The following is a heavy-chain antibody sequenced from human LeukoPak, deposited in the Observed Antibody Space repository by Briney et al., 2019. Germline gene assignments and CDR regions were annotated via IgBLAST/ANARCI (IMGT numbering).Heavy chain of an antibody. CDR2: IYNSGST. Sequence: SETLSLTCTVSGGSISSYYWTWIRQPPGEGLEWIGHIYNSGSTNYNPSLRGRVTISLDPSKNQVSLKLSSVTAADMAMYYCARKDGDGWGQETMVTVSS. D-gene: IGHD5-24*01. J-gene: IGHJ4*02. CDR3: ARKDGDG. CDR1: GGSISSYY. V-gene: IGHV4-59*01.